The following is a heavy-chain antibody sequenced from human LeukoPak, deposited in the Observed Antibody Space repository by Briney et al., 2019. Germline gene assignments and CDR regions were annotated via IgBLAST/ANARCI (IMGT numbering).Heavy chain of an antibody. D-gene: IGHD1-26*01. CDR3: ARAGSGRSPDWFDP. CDR2: ISSSSSYI. CDR1: GFTFSSYS. V-gene: IGHV3-21*01. Sequence: KPGGSLRLSCAASGFTFSSYSMNWVRQAPGKGLEWVSSISSSSSYIYYADSVKGRFTISRDNAKNSLYLQMNSLRAEDTAVYYCARAGSGRSPDWFDPWGQGTLVTVSS. J-gene: IGHJ5*02.